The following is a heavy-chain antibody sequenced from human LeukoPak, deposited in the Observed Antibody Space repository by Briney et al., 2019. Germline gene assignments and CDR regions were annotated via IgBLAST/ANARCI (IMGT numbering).Heavy chain of an antibody. CDR2: ISGSGGST. V-gene: IGHV3-23*01. CDR1: GFTFSSYA. D-gene: IGHD3-9*01. CDR3: AKVEYDIFTGYLGY. J-gene: IGHJ4*02. Sequence: GGSLRLSCAASGFTFSSYAMSWVRQAPGKGLEWVSAISGSGGSTYYADSVKGRFTISRDNSKNTLYLQMNSLRAEGTAVYYCAKVEYDIFTGYLGYWGQGTLVTVSS.